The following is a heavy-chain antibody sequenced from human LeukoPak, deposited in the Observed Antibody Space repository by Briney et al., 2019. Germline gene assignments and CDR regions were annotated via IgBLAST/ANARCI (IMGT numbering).Heavy chain of an antibody. D-gene: IGHD5-24*01. CDR2: IYHSGNT. J-gene: IGHJ4*02. V-gene: IGHV4-39*01. CDR3: ARWEMTTVTFDF. Sequence: SKTLSLTCTVSGASISSNFYYWGWIRQPPGKGLEWIGNIYHSGNTHYNPSLKSRVTISVDTSKNQFSLNLNPVTAADTAVYYCARWEMTTVTFDFWGQGTLVTVSS. CDR1: GASISSNFYY.